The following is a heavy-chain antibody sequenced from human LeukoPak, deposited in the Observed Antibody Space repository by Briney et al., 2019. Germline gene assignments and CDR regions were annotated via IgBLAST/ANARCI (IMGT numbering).Heavy chain of an antibody. CDR3: AREGRD. V-gene: IGHV3-53*01. D-gene: IGHD3-10*01. CDR2: IYSGGSA. Sequence: GGSLRLSCAASGFTFSSYSMNWVRQAPGKGLEWVSVIYSGGSAHYADSVKGRFNISRDNSENTVYLQMNRLRVEDTAVYYCAREGRDWGQGTLVTVSS. J-gene: IGHJ4*02. CDR1: GFTFSSYS.